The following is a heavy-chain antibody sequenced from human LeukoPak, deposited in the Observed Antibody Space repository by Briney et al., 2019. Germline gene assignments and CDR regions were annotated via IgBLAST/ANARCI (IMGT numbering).Heavy chain of an antibody. V-gene: IGHV4-61*01. CDR3: AGSYGGNSINY. Sequence: SETLSLTCTVSGGSVSSGSYYWSWIRQPPGKGLEWIGYIYYSGSTNYNPSLKSRVTISVDTSKNQFPLKLSSVTAADTAVYYCAGSYGGNSINYWGQGTLVTVSS. D-gene: IGHD4-23*01. J-gene: IGHJ4*02. CDR2: IYYSGST. CDR1: GGSVSSGSYY.